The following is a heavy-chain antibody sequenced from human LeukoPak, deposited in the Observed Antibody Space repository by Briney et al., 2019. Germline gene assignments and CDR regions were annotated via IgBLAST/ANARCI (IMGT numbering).Heavy chain of an antibody. CDR1: GGSISSSRYY. Sequence: PSETLSLTCTVSGGSISSSRYYWGWIRQPPGKGLEWIGSIYYSGSTYYNPSLKSRVTISVDTSKNQFSLKLSSVTAADTAVYYCARGSRIFGVVINGRDDWFDPWGQGTLVTVSS. J-gene: IGHJ5*02. CDR2: IYYSGST. D-gene: IGHD3-3*01. V-gene: IGHV4-39*07. CDR3: ARGSRIFGVVINGRDDWFDP.